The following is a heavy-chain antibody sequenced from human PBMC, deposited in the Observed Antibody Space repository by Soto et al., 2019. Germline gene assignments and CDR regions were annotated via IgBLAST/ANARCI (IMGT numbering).Heavy chain of an antibody. CDR2: INAGNGNT. Sequence: QVQLVQSGAEVKKPGASVKVSCKASGYTFTSYAMHWVRQAPGQRLEWMGWINAGNGNTKYSQKFQGRVTITRDTSASTAYMELSSLRSADTAVYYCARDVYYDILTGYPRHAFDIWGQGTMVTVSS. D-gene: IGHD3-9*01. CDR1: GYTFTSYA. J-gene: IGHJ3*02. CDR3: ARDVYYDILTGYPRHAFDI. V-gene: IGHV1-3*01.